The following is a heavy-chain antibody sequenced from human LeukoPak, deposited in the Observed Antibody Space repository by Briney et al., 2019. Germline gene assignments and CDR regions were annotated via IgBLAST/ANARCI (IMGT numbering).Heavy chain of an antibody. CDR1: GYTFTSYG. Sequence: ASVKVSCKASGYTFTSYGISWVRQAPGQGLEWMGWISAYNGNTNYAQKLQGRVTMTTDTSTSTAYVELRSLRSDDTAVYYCARDFSKGVITTRGFDYWGQGTLVTVSS. J-gene: IGHJ4*02. CDR3: ARDFSKGVITTRGFDY. D-gene: IGHD3-22*01. V-gene: IGHV1-18*01. CDR2: ISAYNGNT.